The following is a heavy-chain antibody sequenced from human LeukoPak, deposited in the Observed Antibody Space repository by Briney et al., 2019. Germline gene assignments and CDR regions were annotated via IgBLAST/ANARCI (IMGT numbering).Heavy chain of an antibody. CDR2: IIPIFGTA. CDR1: GGTFSSYA. V-gene: IGHV1-69*13. CDR3: ARDVYYYGSGTHGGCFDY. Sequence: SVKVSCKASGGTFSSYAISWVRQAPGQGLEWMGGIIPIFGTANYAQKFQGRVTITADESTSTAYMELSSLRSEDTAVYYCARDVYYYGSGTHGGCFDYWGQGTLVTVSS. D-gene: IGHD3-10*01. J-gene: IGHJ4*02.